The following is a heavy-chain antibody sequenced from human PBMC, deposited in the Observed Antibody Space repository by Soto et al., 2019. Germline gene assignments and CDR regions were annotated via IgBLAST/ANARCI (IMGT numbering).Heavy chain of an antibody. CDR1: GFTFSSYG. D-gene: IGHD3-9*01. CDR3: ARDRKPNYDILAGTPLDY. J-gene: IGHJ4*02. Sequence: GGSLRLSCAASGFTFSSYGMHWVRQAPGKGLEWVAVIWYDGSNKYYADSVKGRFTISGDNSKNTLYLQMNSLRAEDTAVYYCARDRKPNYDILAGTPLDYWGQGTLVTVSS. V-gene: IGHV3-33*01. CDR2: IWYDGSNK.